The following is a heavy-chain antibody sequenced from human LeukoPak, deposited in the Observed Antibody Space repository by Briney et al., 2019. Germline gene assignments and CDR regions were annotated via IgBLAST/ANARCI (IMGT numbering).Heavy chain of an antibody. V-gene: IGHV5-51*01. Sequence: EESLKISCKGSGYSFGSYWIGWVRQMPGKGLEWLGIIYPGDSDTRYSPSLQGQVTISADKSVSTASLQWSSLQASDTAMYYCARRGGNSFDYRGQGTLGTVSS. J-gene: IGHJ4*02. CDR3: ARRGGNSFDY. CDR2: IYPGDSDT. D-gene: IGHD4-23*01. CDR1: GYSFGSYW.